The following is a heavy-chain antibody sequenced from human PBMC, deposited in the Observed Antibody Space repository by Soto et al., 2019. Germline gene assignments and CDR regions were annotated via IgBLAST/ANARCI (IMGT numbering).Heavy chain of an antibody. V-gene: IGHV4-31*03. D-gene: IGHD3-16*01. CDR2: IYYSGST. CDR3: ARATAPYVWFDP. CDR1: GGSISSGGYY. J-gene: IGHJ5*02. Sequence: SETLSLTCTVSGGSISSGGYYWSWIRQHPGKGLEWIGYIYYSGSTYYNPSLKSRVTISVDTSKNQFSLKLSSVTAADTAVYYCARATAPYVWFDPWGQGTLVTGSS.